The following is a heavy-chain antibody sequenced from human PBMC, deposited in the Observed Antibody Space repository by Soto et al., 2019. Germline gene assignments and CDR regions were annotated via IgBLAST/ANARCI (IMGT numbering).Heavy chain of an antibody. J-gene: IGHJ3*02. V-gene: IGHV3-21*01. Sequence: GGSLRLSCAASGFTFSSYSMNWVRHSPGKGLEWVSSISSSSSYIYYADSVKGRFTISRDNAKNSLYLQMNSLRAEDTAVYYCARPLQIQLWSEIMAEVDAFDIWGQGTMVTVSS. CDR2: ISSSSSYI. D-gene: IGHD5-18*01. CDR3: ARPLQIQLWSEIMAEVDAFDI. CDR1: GFTFSSYS.